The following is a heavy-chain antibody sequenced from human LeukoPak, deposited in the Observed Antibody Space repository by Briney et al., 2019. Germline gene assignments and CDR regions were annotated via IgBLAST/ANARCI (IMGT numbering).Heavy chain of an antibody. CDR1: GFTFSSYG. D-gene: IGHD1-1*01. CDR3: AKLTSRTDAFDI. V-gene: IGHV3-30*18. CDR2: ISYDGSNK. Sequence: GGSLRLSCAASGFTFSSYGMHWVRQAPGKGLEWVAVISYDGSNKYYADSVKGRFTISRDNSKNTLYLQMNSLRAEDTAVYYCAKLTSRTDAFDIWGQGTMVTVSS. J-gene: IGHJ3*02.